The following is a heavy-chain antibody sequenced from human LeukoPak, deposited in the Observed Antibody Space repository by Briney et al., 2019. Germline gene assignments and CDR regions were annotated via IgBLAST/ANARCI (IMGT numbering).Heavy chain of an antibody. CDR3: AKEGTEDYYYYMDV. CDR2: ISGSGGST. J-gene: IGHJ6*03. CDR1: GFTFSSYA. Sequence: GGSLRLSCAASGFTFSSYAMSWVRQAPGKGLEWVSAISGSGGSTYYADSVKGRFTISRDNSKNTLYLQMNGLRAEDTAVYYCAKEGTEDYYYYMDVWGKGTTVTVSS. V-gene: IGHV3-23*01.